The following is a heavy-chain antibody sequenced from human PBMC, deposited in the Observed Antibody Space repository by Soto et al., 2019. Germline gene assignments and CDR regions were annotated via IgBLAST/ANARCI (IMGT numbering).Heavy chain of an antibody. CDR1: GFTFSSYG. J-gene: IGHJ5*02. CDR3: AKHLWFGESVFDP. V-gene: IGHV3-23*01. CDR2: IRGSAGNA. Sequence: EVQLLESGGGLVQPGGSLRLSCAGTGFTFSSYGMSWVRQAPGKGLEWVSTIRGSAGNANYADSVQGRFTISRDASTNTVHLQMNSLRPDDTAVYYCAKHLWFGESVFDPWGQGTLVVVSS. D-gene: IGHD3-10*01.